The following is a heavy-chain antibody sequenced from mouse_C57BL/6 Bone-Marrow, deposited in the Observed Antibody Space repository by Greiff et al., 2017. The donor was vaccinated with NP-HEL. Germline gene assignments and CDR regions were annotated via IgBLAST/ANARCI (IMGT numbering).Heavy chain of an antibody. J-gene: IGHJ4*01. Sequence: EVKLQESGGDLVKPGGSLKLSCAASGFTFSSYGMSWVRQTPDKRLEWVATFSSGGSYTYYPDRVKGRFTIPRDNAKNTLYLQWSSLKSEDTAMYYCANFYSRRSGPYAMDYWGQGTSVTVSS. V-gene: IGHV5-6*01. D-gene: IGHD2-12*01. CDR2: FSSGGSYT. CDR1: GFTFSSYG. CDR3: ANFYSRRSGPYAMDY.